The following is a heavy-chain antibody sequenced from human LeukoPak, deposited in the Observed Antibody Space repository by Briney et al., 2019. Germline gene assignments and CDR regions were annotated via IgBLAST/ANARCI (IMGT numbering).Heavy chain of an antibody. CDR1: GGSISGGGYY. J-gene: IGHJ6*03. V-gene: IGHV4-31*03. CDR2: IYYSGST. D-gene: IGHD3-9*01. CDR3: ARAYYDILPGYPYYYYYRDV. Sequence: SETLSLTCTVSGGSISGGGYYWSWIRQHPGKGLEWIGYIYYSGSTYYNPSLKSRVTISVDTSKNQFSLKLSSVTAADTAVYSCARAYYDILPGYPYYYYYRDVWGKGTTVTVSS.